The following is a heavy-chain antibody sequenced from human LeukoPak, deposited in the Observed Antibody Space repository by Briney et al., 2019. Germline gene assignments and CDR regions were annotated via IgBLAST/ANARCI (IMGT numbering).Heavy chain of an antibody. Sequence: PGGSLRLSCAASGFTFSSYWMSWLRQAPEKGLEWVSGIFGSGGSTHYADSVKGRFTISRDNSKNTVYLQMNSLRAEDTAVYYCAKDLVAVTGYWGQGTLVTVSS. CDR3: AKDLVAVTGY. D-gene: IGHD2-21*02. CDR1: GFTFSSYW. CDR2: IFGSGGST. V-gene: IGHV3-23*01. J-gene: IGHJ4*02.